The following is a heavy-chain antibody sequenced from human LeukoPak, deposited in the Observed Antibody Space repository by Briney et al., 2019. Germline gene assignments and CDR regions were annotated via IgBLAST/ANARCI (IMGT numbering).Heavy chain of an antibody. CDR2: ISWNSGSI. CDR1: GFTFDDYA. D-gene: IGHD3-22*01. J-gene: IGHJ4*02. Sequence: GGSLRLSCAASGFTFDDYAMHWVRHAPGKGLEWVSGISWNSGSIGYADSVKGRFTISRDNAKNSLYLQMNSLRAEDTALYYCAKDIVDYYDSSGYFFSPDYWGQGTLVTVSS. V-gene: IGHV3-9*01. CDR3: AKDIVDYYDSSGYFFSPDY.